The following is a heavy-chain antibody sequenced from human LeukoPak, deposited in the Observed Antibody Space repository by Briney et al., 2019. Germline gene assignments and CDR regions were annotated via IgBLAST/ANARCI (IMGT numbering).Heavy chain of an antibody. D-gene: IGHD6-19*01. Sequence: GGSLRLSCAASGFTFSSYGMHWVRQAPGKGLEWVAVIWYDGSNKYYADSVKGRFTISRDNSKNTLYLQMNSLRAEDTAVYYCAGFGEWLEGPFDYWGQGTLVTVSS. CDR3: AGFGEWLEGPFDY. V-gene: IGHV3-33*08. CDR1: GFTFSSYG. J-gene: IGHJ4*02. CDR2: IWYDGSNK.